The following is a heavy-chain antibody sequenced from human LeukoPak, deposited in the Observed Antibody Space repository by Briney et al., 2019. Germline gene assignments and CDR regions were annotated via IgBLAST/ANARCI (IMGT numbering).Heavy chain of an antibody. CDR2: IWNDGSET. V-gene: IGHV3-33*01. Sequence: GGSLRLSCAASGFIFSNYGMHWVRQAPGKRLEWVAVIWNDGSETFHADSVKGRFRIARDNSKNTLYLQMNSLRAEDTAVYFCARDMGRAWYGPPDYWGQGTLVAVTS. D-gene: IGHD6-13*01. J-gene: IGHJ4*02. CDR3: ARDMGRAWYGPPDY. CDR1: GFIFSNYG.